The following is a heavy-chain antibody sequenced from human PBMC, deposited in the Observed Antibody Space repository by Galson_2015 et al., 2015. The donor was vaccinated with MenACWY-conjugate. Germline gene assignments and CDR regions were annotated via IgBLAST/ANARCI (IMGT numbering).Heavy chain of an antibody. Sequence: SLRLSCAASGFTFSHYGMHWVRQAPGKGLEWVTAISYDGNNKYYADSVKGRFTISRDNSKNTVSLQMNGLTTEDTAVYFCARVLSSGWTRQFDYWGQGTLVVVSS. D-gene: IGHD6-19*01. J-gene: IGHJ4*02. CDR3: ARVLSSGWTRQFDY. CDR1: GFTFSHYG. V-gene: IGHV3-30*03. CDR2: ISYDGNNK.